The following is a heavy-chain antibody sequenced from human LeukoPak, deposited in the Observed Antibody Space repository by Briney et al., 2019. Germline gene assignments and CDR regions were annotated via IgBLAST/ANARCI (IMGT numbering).Heavy chain of an antibody. CDR3: ATTGSSWYRASFYYYMDV. J-gene: IGHJ6*03. Sequence: ASVKVSCKASGYTFTSYGISWVRQAPGQGLEWMGWISPYDGNTKNAQKFQGRVTMTTDTSTSTVYMELSSLRSEDTAVYYCATTGSSWYRASFYYYMDVWGKGTTVTVSS. CDR2: ISPYDGNT. V-gene: IGHV1-18*01. D-gene: IGHD6-13*01. CDR1: GYTFTSYG.